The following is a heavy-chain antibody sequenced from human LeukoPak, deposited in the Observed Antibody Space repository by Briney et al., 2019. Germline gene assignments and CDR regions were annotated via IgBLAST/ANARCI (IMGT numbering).Heavy chain of an antibody. D-gene: IGHD6-13*01. Sequence: QPGGSLRLSCAASGFTFSSYGMHWVRQAPGKGLEWVAVIWYDGSNKYYADSVKGRFTISRDNSKNTLYLQMNSLRAEDTAVYYCARDLIAAAGTYYYYGMDVWGQGTTVTVSS. CDR2: IWYDGSNK. CDR3: ARDLIAAAGTYYYYGMDV. J-gene: IGHJ6*02. CDR1: GFTFSSYG. V-gene: IGHV3-33*08.